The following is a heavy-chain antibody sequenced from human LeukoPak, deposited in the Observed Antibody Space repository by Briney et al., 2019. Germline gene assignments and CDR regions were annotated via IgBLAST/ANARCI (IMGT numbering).Heavy chain of an antibody. J-gene: IGHJ4*02. CDR2: ISVSGGDT. D-gene: IGHD3-22*01. CDR3: AKVPPHDDSTYSNPY. Sequence: PRRSLRLSCAASGVTFSRYFMTWVRQAPGKGLEWVSGISVSGGDTLYADSVRGQFTISRDNSKNTLYLQMNSLRAEDTAVYYCAKVPPHDDSTYSNPYWGQGTLVTVSS. CDR1: GVTFSRYF. V-gene: IGHV3-23*01.